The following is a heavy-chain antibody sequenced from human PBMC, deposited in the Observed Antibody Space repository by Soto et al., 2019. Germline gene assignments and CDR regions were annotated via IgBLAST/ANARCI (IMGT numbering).Heavy chain of an antibody. CDR2: ISGSGGHT. V-gene: IGHV3-23*01. Sequence: GVSMRLYCTGAGFSFFSYAISWVRQAPGKGLKWVSTISGSGGHTYYADSVKGRFVVSRDNDKNTVYLHMSSLTGEDTAVYFCAIIELRWFAHCGQGT. CDR3: AIIELRWFAH. D-gene: IGHD1-1*01. J-gene: IGHJ5*02. CDR1: GFSFFSYA.